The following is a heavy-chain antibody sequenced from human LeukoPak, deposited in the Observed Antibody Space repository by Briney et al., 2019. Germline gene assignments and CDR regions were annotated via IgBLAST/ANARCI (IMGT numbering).Heavy chain of an antibody. CDR1: GFTFSSYA. CDR3: AKHKEDYGDSCLDDS. V-gene: IGHV3-23*01. J-gene: IGHJ5*01. D-gene: IGHD4-17*01. CDR2: ISGSGGRT. Sequence: GGSLRPSCAASGFTFSSYAMSWVRQAPGKGLAWVSGISGSGGRTYYADSVKGRFTISRDNSKNTLYLQMSSLRAEDTAVYYCAKHKEDYGDSCLDDSWGQGALVTVSS.